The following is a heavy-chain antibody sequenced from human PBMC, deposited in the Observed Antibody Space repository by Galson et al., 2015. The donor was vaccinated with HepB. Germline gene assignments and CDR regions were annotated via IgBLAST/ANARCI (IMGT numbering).Heavy chain of an antibody. V-gene: IGHV3-23*01. CDR3: AKDSDYTVTTFLDN. D-gene: IGHD4-17*01. CDR1: GFTFSSYA. J-gene: IGHJ4*02. CDR2: LSGSGDIT. Sequence: SLRLSCAASGFTFSSYAMTWVRQAPGKGLEWVSTLSGSGDITYYADSVKGRFTISRDNSKNTLYVEMNSLRAEDTAVYYCAKDSDYTVTTFLDNWGQGTLVTVSS.